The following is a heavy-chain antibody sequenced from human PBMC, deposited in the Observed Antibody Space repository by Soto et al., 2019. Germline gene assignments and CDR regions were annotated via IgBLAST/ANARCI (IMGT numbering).Heavy chain of an antibody. CDR3: AREDYGNFDY. V-gene: IGHV4-4*02. Sequence: PSETLSLTCTVSGGSISSTKWWSWVRQPPGKGLEWIGEIYHSGSTNYNPSLKSRVTISVDKSKNQFSLKLISVTAADTAVYYCAREDYGNFDYWGQGTLVTVSS. D-gene: IGHD4-17*01. CDR2: IYHSGST. CDR1: GGSISSTKW. J-gene: IGHJ4*02.